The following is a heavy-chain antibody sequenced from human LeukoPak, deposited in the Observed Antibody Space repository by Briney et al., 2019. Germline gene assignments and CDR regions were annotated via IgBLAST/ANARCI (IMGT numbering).Heavy chain of an antibody. V-gene: IGHV3-30*18. J-gene: IGHJ4*02. CDR1: GFTFSSYG. D-gene: IGHD3-22*01. CDR2: ISYDGSNK. CDR3: AKAKLGSSGFGFGY. Sequence: GRSLRLSCAASGFTFSSYGMHWVRQAPGKGLEWVAVISYDGSNKYYADPVKGRFTISRDNSKNTLYLQMNSLRAEDTAVYYCAKAKLGSSGFGFGYWGQGTLVTVSS.